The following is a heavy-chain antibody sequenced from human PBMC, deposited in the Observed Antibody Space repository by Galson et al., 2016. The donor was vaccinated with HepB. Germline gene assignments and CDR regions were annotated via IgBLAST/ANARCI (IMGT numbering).Heavy chain of an antibody. D-gene: IGHD3-10*01. Sequence: SLRLSYAASGFNFDDYGMHWVRQAPGKGLEWVSGISWNSRSIGYADSVEGRFTISSDNAKKALYLQMESLRPEDTAVYYCAKGRWELTRGYFDCWGQGTLVTVSS. CDR2: ISWNSRSI. CDR1: GFNFDDYG. V-gene: IGHV3-9*01. CDR3: AKGRWELTRGYFDC. J-gene: IGHJ4*02.